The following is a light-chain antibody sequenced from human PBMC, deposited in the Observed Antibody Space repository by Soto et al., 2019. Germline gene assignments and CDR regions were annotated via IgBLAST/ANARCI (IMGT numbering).Light chain of an antibody. V-gene: IGKV3-20*01. J-gene: IGKJ3*01. CDR1: RSLGTYS. CDR2: GTS. CDR3: QHYGDSLFI. Sequence: EIVLTQSPGTLSLSPGERATLLCRASRSLGTYSLTWYQQKPGQAPSVLISGTSSRATGIPDRFSGSGSGTDFTLTISRVEPEDFAVYYCQHYGDSLFIFGPGTKVDI.